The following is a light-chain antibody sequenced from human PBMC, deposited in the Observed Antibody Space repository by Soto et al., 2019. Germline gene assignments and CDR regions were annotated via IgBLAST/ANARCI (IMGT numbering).Light chain of an antibody. CDR2: EGN. CDR3: CSYARSSTFV. V-gene: IGLV2-23*01. Sequence: QSVLTQPASVSGSPGHSITISCTGTSSDVGGYTLVSWYQQHPGKAPKLMIYEGNKRPSGVSNRFSGSKSDNTASLTISGLQAEDEADYWCCSYARSSTFVFGTGTQLTVL. J-gene: IGLJ1*01. CDR1: SSDVGGYTL.